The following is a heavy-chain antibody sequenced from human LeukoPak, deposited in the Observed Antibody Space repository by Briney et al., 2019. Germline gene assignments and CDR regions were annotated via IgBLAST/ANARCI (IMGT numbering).Heavy chain of an antibody. Sequence: GASVKVSCKASGGTFSSYAISWVRQAPGQGLEWMGWMNPNSGNTGYAQKFQGRVTMTRNTSISTAYMELSSLRSEDTAVYYCAREVDILTVTYAFDIWGQGTMVTVSS. CDR1: GGTFSSYA. J-gene: IGHJ3*02. D-gene: IGHD3-9*01. V-gene: IGHV1-8*02. CDR2: MNPNSGNT. CDR3: AREVDILTVTYAFDI.